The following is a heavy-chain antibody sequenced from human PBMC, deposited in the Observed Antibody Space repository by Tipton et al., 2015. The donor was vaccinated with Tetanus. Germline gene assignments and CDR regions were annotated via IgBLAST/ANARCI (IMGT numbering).Heavy chain of an antibody. Sequence: QLVQSGPEVKRPGSSVMVSCKASGYPFTGYYMHWVRQAPGQGLEWMGRINPKNGGTNRAQKFQGRVTMTRDTSINTVYMELSRLTSDDTAVYYCARDVRVAQSDAFDIWGQGTMVTVSS. D-gene: IGHD3-10*01. CDR3: ARDVRVAQSDAFDI. CDR2: INPKNGGT. V-gene: IGHV1-2*06. J-gene: IGHJ3*02. CDR1: GYPFTGYY.